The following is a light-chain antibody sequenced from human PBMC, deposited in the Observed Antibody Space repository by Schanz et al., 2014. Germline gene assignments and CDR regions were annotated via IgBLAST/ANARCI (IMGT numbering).Light chain of an antibody. CDR1: SSDVGSYNL. CDR2: EGS. Sequence: QSALTQPASVSGSPGQSITISCTGTSSDVGSYNLVSWYQHHPGKAPKLMIYEGSKRPSGVSNRFSGSGSGNTASLTISGLQAEDEADYYCTSYRGRHPYVFGTGTKLTVL. J-gene: IGLJ1*01. CDR3: TSYRGRHPYV. V-gene: IGLV2-23*01.